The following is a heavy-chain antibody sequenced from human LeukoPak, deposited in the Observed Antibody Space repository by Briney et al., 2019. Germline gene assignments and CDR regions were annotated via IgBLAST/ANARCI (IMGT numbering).Heavy chain of an antibody. Sequence: GGSLRLSCAASGFTFSSYSMNWVRQAPGKGLEWVSSISSSSSYIYYADSVKGRFTISRDNAKNPLYLQMNSLRAEDTAVYYCARDSRSSGWYRYFDYWGQGTLVTVSS. CDR2: ISSSSSYI. CDR1: GFTFSSYS. D-gene: IGHD6-19*01. V-gene: IGHV3-21*01. CDR3: ARDSRSSGWYRYFDY. J-gene: IGHJ4*02.